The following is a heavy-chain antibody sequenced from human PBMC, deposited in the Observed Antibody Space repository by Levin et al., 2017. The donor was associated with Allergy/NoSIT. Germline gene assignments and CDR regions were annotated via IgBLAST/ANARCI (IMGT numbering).Heavy chain of an antibody. V-gene: IGHV3-48*02. CDR3: ARAPSTGWFDDAFDL. CDR1: GFSFNTYS. Sequence: GESLKISCAASGFSFNTYSMNWVRQAPGKGLEWVSYISSSSSTIYYVDSVKGRFTISRDNAKNSLSLQMNSLRDDDTAIYYCARAPSTGWFDDAFDLWGQGTVVTVSS. CDR2: ISSSSSTI. J-gene: IGHJ3*01. D-gene: IGHD6-19*01.